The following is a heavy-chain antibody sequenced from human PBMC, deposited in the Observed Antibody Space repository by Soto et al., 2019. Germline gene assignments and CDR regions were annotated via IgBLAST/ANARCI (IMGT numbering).Heavy chain of an antibody. CDR3: ARDSGNNWGSPPGPSDAFDI. V-gene: IGHV3-7*03. CDR2: IKQDGSEK. Sequence: GGSLRLSCAASGFTFSSYWMSWVRQAPGKGLEWVANIKQDGSEKYYVDSVKGRFTISRDNAKNSLYLQMNSLRAEDTAVYYCARDSGNNWGSPPGPSDAFDIWGQGTMVTVSS. J-gene: IGHJ3*02. CDR1: GFTFSSYW. D-gene: IGHD7-27*01.